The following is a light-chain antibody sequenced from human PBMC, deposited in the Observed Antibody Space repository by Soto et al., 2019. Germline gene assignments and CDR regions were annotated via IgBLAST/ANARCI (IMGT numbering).Light chain of an antibody. CDR1: SSDVGSYNF. V-gene: IGLV2-23*02. Sequence: QSALTQPASVSGSPGQSITISCTGTSSDVGSYNFVSWYQLHPGKAPKLMIYEVSKRPSGVSDRFSGSKSGNTASLTISGLQADDEADYFCCSYAGGSNVFGTGTKVTVL. CDR3: CSYAGGSNV. CDR2: EVS. J-gene: IGLJ1*01.